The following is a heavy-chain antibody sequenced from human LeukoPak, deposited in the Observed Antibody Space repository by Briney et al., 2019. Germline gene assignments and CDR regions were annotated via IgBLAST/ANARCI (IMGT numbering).Heavy chain of an antibody. CDR3: ARDHYYDSSGYYYISYAFDI. J-gene: IGHJ3*02. V-gene: IGHV1-2*02. D-gene: IGHD3-22*01. CDR1: GYTFTGYY. CDR2: TNPNSGDT. Sequence: ASVKVSCKASGYTFTGYYMHWVRQAPGQGLEWMGWTNPNSGDTNYAQKFQGRVTMTRDTSSSTAYMELRSLRSDDTAVYYCARDHYYDSSGYYYISYAFDIWGQGTMVTVSS.